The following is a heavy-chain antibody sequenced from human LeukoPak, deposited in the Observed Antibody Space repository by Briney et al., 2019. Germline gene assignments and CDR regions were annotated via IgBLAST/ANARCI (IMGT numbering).Heavy chain of an antibody. V-gene: IGHV4-4*07. CDR1: GGSISSYY. Sequence: PSETLSLTCTVSGGSISSYYWNWIRQPAGKGLEWIGRIYASGTINYNPSLKSRATMSVDTSKNQFSLNLSSVTAADTAVYYCARGTFDIVFPWGQGTLVTVSS. CDR2: IYASGTI. J-gene: IGHJ5*02. D-gene: IGHD2-15*01. CDR3: ARGTFDIVFP.